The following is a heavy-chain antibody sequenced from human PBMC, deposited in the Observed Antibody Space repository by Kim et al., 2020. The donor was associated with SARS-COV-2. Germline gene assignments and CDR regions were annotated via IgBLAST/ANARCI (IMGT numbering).Heavy chain of an antibody. J-gene: IGHJ4*02. CDR3: ARRVIATSLIDY. D-gene: IGHD2-21*01. CDR2: IYYSGST. Sequence: SETLSLTCTVSGGSISSSSYYWGWIRQPPGKGLEWIGSIYYSGSTYYNPSLKSRVTISVDTSKNQFSLKLSSVTAADTAVYYCARRVIATSLIDYWGQGTLVTVSS. V-gene: IGHV4-39*01. CDR1: GGSISSSSYY.